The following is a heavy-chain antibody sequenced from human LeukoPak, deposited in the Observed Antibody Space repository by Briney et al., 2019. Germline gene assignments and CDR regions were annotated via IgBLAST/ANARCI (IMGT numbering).Heavy chain of an antibody. J-gene: IGHJ5*02. V-gene: IGHV3-23*01. CDR2: ISGSGGST. D-gene: IGHD6-13*01. CDR3: AKDPLAAAGTNWFDP. Sequence: PGGSLRLSCAASGFTFSSYAMSWVRQAPGKGLEWVSAISGSGGSTYYADSVKGRFTISRDNSKNTLYLRMNSLRAEDTAVYYCAKDPLAAAGTNWFDPWGQGTLVTVSS. CDR1: GFTFSSYA.